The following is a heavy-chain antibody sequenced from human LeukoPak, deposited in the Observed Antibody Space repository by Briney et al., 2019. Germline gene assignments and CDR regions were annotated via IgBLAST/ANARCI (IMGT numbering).Heavy chain of an antibody. V-gene: IGHV1-18*01. Sequence: ASVTVSFKSSVYTFTNYGISWLRQAPGQGLAWMGWISAYNGDTKYAQNLQGRVTMTTDTSTSTAYMELRNLRSDDTAVYYCARDNPYYYLYWGQGTLVTVSS. CDR2: ISAYNGDT. D-gene: IGHD3-22*01. CDR3: ARDNPYYYLY. CDR1: VYTFTNYG. J-gene: IGHJ4*02.